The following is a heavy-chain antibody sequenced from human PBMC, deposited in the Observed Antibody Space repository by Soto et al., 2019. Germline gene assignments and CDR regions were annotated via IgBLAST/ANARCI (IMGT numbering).Heavy chain of an antibody. Sequence: PGGSLRLSCIVSGFTFSSYSMVWVRQAPGKGLEWISYIFVDSSTIYYADSVKGRFTVSRDNSQNSLFLAMNSLRAEDTAVYYCARDKDWAFDYWGQGTLVTVSS. V-gene: IGHV3-48*01. CDR2: IFVDSSTI. D-gene: IGHD3-9*01. J-gene: IGHJ4*02. CDR3: ARDKDWAFDY. CDR1: GFTFSSYS.